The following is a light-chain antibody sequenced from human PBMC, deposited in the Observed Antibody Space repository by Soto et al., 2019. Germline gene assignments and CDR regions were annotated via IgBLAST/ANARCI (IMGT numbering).Light chain of an antibody. J-gene: IGKJ4*01. V-gene: IGKV4-1*01. CDR3: QKYYSTPT. CDR2: WAS. CDR1: QSVLYSSNNKNY. Sequence: DIVMTQSPDSLAVSLGEXATINCKSSQSVLYSSNNKNYLAWYQQKPGQPPKLLIYWASTRESGVPDRFSGSGSGTDFTLTISSLQAEDVAVYYCQKYYSTPTFGGGTKVDIK.